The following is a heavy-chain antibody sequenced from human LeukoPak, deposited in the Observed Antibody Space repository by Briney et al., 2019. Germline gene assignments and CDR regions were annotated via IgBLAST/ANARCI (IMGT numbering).Heavy chain of an antibody. CDR2: TYYRSKWYN. J-gene: IGHJ4*02. V-gene: IGHV6-1*01. CDR3: AGSRDVYNAFGD. D-gene: IGHD5-24*01. Sequence: SQTLSLTCAISGDSISSDSSVWNWIRQSPSRGLEWLGRTYYRSKWYNDYADSVKSRITISPDTARNQFSLHLRSVIPEDTAVYYCAGSRDVYNAFGDWDQGILVTVSS. CDR1: GDSISSDSSV.